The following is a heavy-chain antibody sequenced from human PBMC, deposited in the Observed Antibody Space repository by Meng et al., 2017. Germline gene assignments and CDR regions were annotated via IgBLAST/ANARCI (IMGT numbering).Heavy chain of an antibody. CDR2: IIPIFGTA. Sequence: LVGSGAGVKKPGSSVKVSCKASGGTFSSYAISWVRQAPGQGLEWMGGIIPIFGTANYAQKFQGRVTITADESTSTAYMELSSLRSEDTAVYYCARVLRDGYNLGYWGQGTLVTVSS. CDR3: ARVLRDGYNLGY. CDR1: GGTFSSYA. V-gene: IGHV1-69*01. J-gene: IGHJ4*02. D-gene: IGHD5-24*01.